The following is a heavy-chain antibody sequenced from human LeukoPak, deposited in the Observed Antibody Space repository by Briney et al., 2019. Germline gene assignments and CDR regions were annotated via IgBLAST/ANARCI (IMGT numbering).Heavy chain of an antibody. V-gene: IGHV3-7*01. D-gene: IGHD6-13*01. Sequence: GGSLRLSCATSGFTFSSNWMSWVRHVPGRGLDWVANIKPDGSAQYYAASVKGRFTVSRDNAKNSLYLQMNSLRVKDTAVYYCAGANNSSWHNWGQGTLVTVSA. CDR1: GFTFSSNW. J-gene: IGHJ4*02. CDR2: IKPDGSAQ. CDR3: AGANNSSWHN.